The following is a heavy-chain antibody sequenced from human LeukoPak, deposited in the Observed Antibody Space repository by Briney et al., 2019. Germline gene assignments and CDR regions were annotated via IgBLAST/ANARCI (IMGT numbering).Heavy chain of an antibody. CDR2: INPSGGST. V-gene: IGHV1-46*01. J-gene: IGHJ4*02. D-gene: IGHD1-26*01. Sequence: ASVKVSCKASEYTFTSHYMHXVRXAPGQXXEXMGXINPSGGSTSYAQKFQGRVTMTRDTSTSTVYMELSSLRPEDTAVYYCARAVASMGATTGFDYWGQGTLVAVSS. CDR3: ARAVASMGATTGFDY. CDR1: EYTFTSHY.